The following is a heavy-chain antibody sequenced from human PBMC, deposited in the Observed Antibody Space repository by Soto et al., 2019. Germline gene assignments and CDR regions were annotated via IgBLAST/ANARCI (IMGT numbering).Heavy chain of an antibody. CDR3: ARNYPVIDY. Sequence: SETLSLTCSVSGDSISISSYYWGWVRQPPGKGLEWIGSIHYSGSTHYNPSLQSRVTISGDASKKQFSLKLGSVTAADTAVYYCARNYPVIDYWGQGTLVTVSS. J-gene: IGHJ4*02. CDR2: IHYSGST. CDR1: GDSISISSYY. D-gene: IGHD3-10*01. V-gene: IGHV4-39*01.